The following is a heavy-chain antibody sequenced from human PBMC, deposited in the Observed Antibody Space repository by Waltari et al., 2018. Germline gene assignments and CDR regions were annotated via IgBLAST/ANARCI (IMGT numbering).Heavy chain of an antibody. CDR1: GFSLSTSGVG. D-gene: IGHD3-3*01. CDR2: IYWNDDK. J-gene: IGHJ4*02. CDR3: AHRRPSPLRLLEWLGNSGFDY. Sequence: QITLKESGPTLVKPTQTLTLTCTFSGFSLSTSGVGVGWFRQPPGKALEWIARIYWNDDKRYSPSRKSSRTIPQDTSKTQVVLTLTNIDPVDTATYYCAHRRPSPLRLLEWLGNSGFDYWGQGTLVTVSS. V-gene: IGHV2-5*01.